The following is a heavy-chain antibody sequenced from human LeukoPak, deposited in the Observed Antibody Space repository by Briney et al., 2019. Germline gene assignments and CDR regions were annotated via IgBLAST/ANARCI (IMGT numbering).Heavy chain of an antibody. Sequence: SETLSLTCTVSGGSLSSGSYHWRWIRQPAGKGLEWIGRIYTSWRTNSTPSLKRRVTISVDTSKNQFSLNRSSVTAGDTAVYYCARASTAQYTWFEPWGQGTLVTVSP. CDR3: ARASTAQYTWFEP. J-gene: IGHJ5*02. V-gene: IGHV4-61*02. CDR2: IYTSWRT. CDR1: GGSLSSGSYH. D-gene: IGHD2/OR15-2a*01.